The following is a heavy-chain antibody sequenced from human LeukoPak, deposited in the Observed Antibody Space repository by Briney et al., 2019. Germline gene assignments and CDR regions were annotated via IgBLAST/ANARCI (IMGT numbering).Heavy chain of an antibody. CDR1: EFTLSSYW. CDR2: IKQDGSQK. V-gene: IGHV3-7*01. CDR3: ASGLGWLVDN. J-gene: IGHJ4*02. D-gene: IGHD6-19*01. Sequence: PGGSLRLSCAASEFTLSSYWMSWVRQAPGQGLEWVANIKQDGSQKYYVDSVKGRFTISRDNAKNSLYLQMNSLRAEDTAVYYCASGLGWLVDNWGQGTLVTVSS.